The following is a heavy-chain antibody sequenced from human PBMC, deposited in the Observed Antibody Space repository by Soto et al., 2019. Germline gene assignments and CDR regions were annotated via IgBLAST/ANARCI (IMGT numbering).Heavy chain of an antibody. CDR1: GFTFSSYA. CDR3: ARDPDRGYSYGYGEY. D-gene: IGHD5-18*01. Sequence: QVQLVESGGGVVQPGRSLRLSCAASGFTFSSYAMHWVRQAPGKGLEWVAVISYDGSNKYYADSVKGRFTISRDNSTNTLYLQMNSLRAEDTAVYYCARDPDRGYSYGYGEYWGQGTLVTVSS. CDR2: ISYDGSNK. J-gene: IGHJ4*02. V-gene: IGHV3-30-3*01.